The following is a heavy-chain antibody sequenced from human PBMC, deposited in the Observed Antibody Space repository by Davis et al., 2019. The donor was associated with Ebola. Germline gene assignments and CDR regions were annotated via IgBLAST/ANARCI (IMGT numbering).Heavy chain of an antibody. V-gene: IGHV4-34*12. CDR1: GGSFSGYY. J-gene: IGHJ4*02. CDR2: IIHSGST. CDR3: ARTFDY. Sequence: MPGGSLRLSCAVYGGSFSGYYWSWIRQPPGKGLEWIGEIIHSGSTYYNPSLKSRVTISVDRSKNQFSLKLSSVTAADTAVYYCARTFDYWGQGTLVTVSS.